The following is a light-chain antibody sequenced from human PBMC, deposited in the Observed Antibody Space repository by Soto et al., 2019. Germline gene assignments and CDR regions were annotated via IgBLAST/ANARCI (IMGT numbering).Light chain of an antibody. CDR3: QQYKAYPYT. Sequence: IQMTQSPSSLSASVGDRVTITCRASQGIRNDLGWYQQKPGKAPKLLIYAASSLQSGVPSRFIGSGSGTEFSLIINGLQPDDFATCYCQQYKAYPYTFGQGTRLET. CDR2: AAS. CDR1: QGIRND. V-gene: IGKV1-17*01. J-gene: IGKJ5*01.